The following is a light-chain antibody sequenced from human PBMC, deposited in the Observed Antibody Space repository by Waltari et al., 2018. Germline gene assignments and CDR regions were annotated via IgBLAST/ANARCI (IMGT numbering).Light chain of an antibody. V-gene: IGKV4-1*01. CDR1: QSVLFSSNNKKY. J-gene: IGKJ3*01. Sequence: DIVMTQSPDSLAVSLGERATINCKSSQSVLFSSNNKKYLAGYQQKPGQPPKLLIYWASTRESGVPDRFSGSGSGTDFTLTISSLQAEDVAVYYCQQYYNTPFTFGPGTKVDIK. CDR3: QQYYNTPFT. CDR2: WAS.